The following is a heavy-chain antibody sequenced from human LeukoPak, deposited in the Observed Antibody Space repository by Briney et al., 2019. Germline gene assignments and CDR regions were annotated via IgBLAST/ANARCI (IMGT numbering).Heavy chain of an antibody. V-gene: IGHV3-23*01. CDR2: ISGSGGST. Sequence: GGSLRLSCAASGFTFSSYAMSWVRQAPGKGLEGVSAISGSGGSTYCADSVKGRFTISRDNSKNTLYLQMNSLRAEDTAVYYCAKAGSSGWYEDWYFQHWGQGTLVTVSS. D-gene: IGHD6-19*01. CDR1: GFTFSSYA. J-gene: IGHJ1*01. CDR3: AKAGSSGWYEDWYFQH.